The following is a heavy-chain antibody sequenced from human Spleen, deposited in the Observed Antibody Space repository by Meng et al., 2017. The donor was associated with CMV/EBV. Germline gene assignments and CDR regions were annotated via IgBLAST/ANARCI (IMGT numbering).Heavy chain of an antibody. CDR3: AQRALYRPTA. D-gene: IGHD2-2*02. CDR1: AFTFDDYA. J-gene: IGHJ5*02. CDR2: ISWNSGSI. Sequence: GGSLRLSCAASAFTFDDYAMHWVRQAPGKGLEWVSGISWNSGSIGYADSVKGRFTISRDNAKNSLYLQMNSLRAEDTAVYYCAQRALYRPTAWGQGTLVTVS. V-gene: IGHV3-9*01.